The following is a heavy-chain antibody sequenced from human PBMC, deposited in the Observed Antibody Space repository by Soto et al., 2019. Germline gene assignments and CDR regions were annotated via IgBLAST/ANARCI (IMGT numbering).Heavy chain of an antibody. Sequence: GGSLRLSCAASGFTVNSNYMSWVRQAPGKGLEWVSVIYSGGSTYYADSVKARFTISRDNSKNTLYLQMNSLRAEDTAVYYCARARYDILTGYYPFDYWGQGTLVTVSS. CDR1: GFTVNSNY. CDR2: IYSGGST. V-gene: IGHV3-66*01. J-gene: IGHJ4*02. D-gene: IGHD3-9*01. CDR3: ARARYDILTGYYPFDY.